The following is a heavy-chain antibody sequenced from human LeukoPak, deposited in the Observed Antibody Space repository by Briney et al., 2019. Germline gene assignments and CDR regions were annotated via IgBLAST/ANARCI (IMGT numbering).Heavy chain of an antibody. Sequence: GPVKVSCKASGYTFTGYYMHWVRQAPGQGLEWMGWINPNSGCTNYAQKFQGRVTMTRDTSISTAYMELSRLRSDDTAVYYCARARGKSYDDYWGQGTLVTVSS. J-gene: IGHJ4*02. CDR2: INPNSGCT. CDR3: ARARGKSYDDY. CDR1: GYTFTGYY. D-gene: IGHD5-12*01. V-gene: IGHV1-2*02.